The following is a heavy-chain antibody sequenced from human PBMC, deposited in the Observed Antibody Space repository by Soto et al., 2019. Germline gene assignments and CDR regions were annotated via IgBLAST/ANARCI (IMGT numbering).Heavy chain of an antibody. CDR1: GGTFSSYA. J-gene: IGHJ4*02. V-gene: IGHV1-69*12. Sequence: QVQLVQSGAEVKKPGSSVKVSCKASGGTFSSYAISWVRQAPGQGLEWMGGIIPIFGTANYAQKFQGRVTITADEAGSTADMELSSLRSEVTAVYYCAGGLTTVTTFDYWGQGTLVTVSS. D-gene: IGHD4-17*01. CDR3: AGGLTTVTTFDY. CDR2: IIPIFGTA.